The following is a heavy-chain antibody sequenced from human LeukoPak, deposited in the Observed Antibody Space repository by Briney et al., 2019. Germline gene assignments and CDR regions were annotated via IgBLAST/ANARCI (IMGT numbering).Heavy chain of an antibody. J-gene: IGHJ4*02. CDR1: GGSFSGYY. D-gene: IGHD2/OR15-2a*01. CDR2: INHSGST. V-gene: IGHV4-34*01. Sequence: PSETLSLTCAVYGGSFSGYYWSWIRQPPRKGLEWIGEINHSGSTNYNPSLKSRVTISVDTSKNQFSLKLSSVTAADTAVYYCARFYFPTHFDDWGQGTLITVSS. CDR3: ARFYFPTHFDD.